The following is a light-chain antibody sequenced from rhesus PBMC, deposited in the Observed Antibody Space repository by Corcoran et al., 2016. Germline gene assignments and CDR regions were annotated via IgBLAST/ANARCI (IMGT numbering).Light chain of an antibody. J-gene: IGKJ4*01. CDR2: YAN. CDR1: QGISSY. CDR3: QQGYSTPLT. V-gene: IGKV1-32*03. Sequence: DIQMSQSPSSLSASVGDRVTITCRASQGISSYLNWYQQKPGKAPKLLIYYANSFGSGVPSMFSGSGSGTDYTLTISSLQPEDFATYYCQQGYSTPLTFGGGTKVEIK.